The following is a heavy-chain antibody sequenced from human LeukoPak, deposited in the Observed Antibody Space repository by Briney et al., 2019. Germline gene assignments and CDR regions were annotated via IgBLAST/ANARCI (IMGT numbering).Heavy chain of an antibody. Sequence: ASVKVSCKASGYTFTSYDINWVRQATGQGLEWMGWMNPNSGNTGYAQKFQGRVTMTRNTFISTAYMELSSLRSEDTAVYYCARHPYYDFWSGYYSGYYYYYGMDVWGQGTTVTVSS. J-gene: IGHJ6*02. CDR1: GYTFTSYD. D-gene: IGHD3-3*01. V-gene: IGHV1-8*01. CDR2: MNPNSGNT. CDR3: ARHPYYDFWSGYYSGYYYYYGMDV.